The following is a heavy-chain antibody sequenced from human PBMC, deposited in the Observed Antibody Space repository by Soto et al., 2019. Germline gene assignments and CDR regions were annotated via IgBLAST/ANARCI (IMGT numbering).Heavy chain of an antibody. V-gene: IGHV3-48*01. CDR3: ARDSPYNGYPDIDY. Sequence: EVQLVESGGGLVQPGGSLRLSCAASGFTFSNYNMNWVRQAPGKGLEWIALIGDDASPVYYADSVKGRFTISRDNAKNSLYLQMNSLRVEDTAVYYCARDSPYNGYPDIDYWGQGTLVTVSS. J-gene: IGHJ4*02. D-gene: IGHD5-12*01. CDR2: IGDDASPV. CDR1: GFTFSNYN.